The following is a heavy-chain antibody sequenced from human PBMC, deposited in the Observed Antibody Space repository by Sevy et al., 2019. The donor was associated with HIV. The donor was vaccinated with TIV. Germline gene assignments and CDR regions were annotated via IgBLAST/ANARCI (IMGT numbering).Heavy chain of an antibody. CDR3: ARDLGEYCGGDCEPFDY. J-gene: IGHJ4*02. CDR2: ISSSSSTI. CDR1: GFTFSSYS. Sequence: GGSLRLSCAASGFTFSSYSMNWVRQAPGKGLEWVSYISSSSSTIYYADSVKGRFTISRDNAKNSLYLQMNSLRDEDTAVYYCARDLGEYCGGDCEPFDYWGQRTLVTVSS. D-gene: IGHD2-21*02. V-gene: IGHV3-48*02.